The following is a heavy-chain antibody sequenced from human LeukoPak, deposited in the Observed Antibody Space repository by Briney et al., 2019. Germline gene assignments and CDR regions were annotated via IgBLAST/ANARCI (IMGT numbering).Heavy chain of an antibody. Sequence: GGSLRLSCAASGFTFNTFNMNWVRQAPGKGLEWVSSITSGGDYIYYADSVKGRFTTSRDNAKNSLSLQLNSLRVEDTAVYYCARGHYDVLAASYKWTPDYWGEGTLVTVSS. CDR3: ARGHYDVLAASYKWTPDY. CDR2: ITSGGDYI. D-gene: IGHD3-9*01. V-gene: IGHV3-21*01. J-gene: IGHJ4*02. CDR1: GFTFNTFN.